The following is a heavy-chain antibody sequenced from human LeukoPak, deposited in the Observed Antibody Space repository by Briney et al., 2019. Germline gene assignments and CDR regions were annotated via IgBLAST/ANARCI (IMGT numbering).Heavy chain of an antibody. CDR1: GGTFSSYT. CDR3: ARDPGDDSSGYYHY. CDR2: IIPILGIA. Sequence: ASVKVSCKASGGTFSSYTISWVRQAPGQGLEWMGRIIPILGIANYAQKFQGRVTITADKSTSTAYMELSSLRSEDTAVYYCARDPGDDSSGYYHYWGQGTLVTVSS. V-gene: IGHV1-69*04. J-gene: IGHJ4*02. D-gene: IGHD3-22*01.